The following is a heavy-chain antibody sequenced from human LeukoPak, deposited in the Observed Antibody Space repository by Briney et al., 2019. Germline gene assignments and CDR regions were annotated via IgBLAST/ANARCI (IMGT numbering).Heavy chain of an antibody. CDR3: AKGLGLFDY. CDR1: GFNFSSSA. D-gene: IGHD3-9*01. V-gene: IGHV3-23*01. CDR2: IGGIGGST. J-gene: IGHJ4*02. Sequence: GGSLRLSCAASGFNFSSSAMSWVRPAPGKGLGWVSAIGGIGGSTYSAYSVKGGFAISRDNSKNPLYLQMNSLRAEDTGVYYCAKGLGLFDYWGQGTLVTVSS.